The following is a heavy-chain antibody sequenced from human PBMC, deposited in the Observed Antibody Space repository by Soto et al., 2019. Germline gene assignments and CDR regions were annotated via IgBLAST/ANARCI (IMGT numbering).Heavy chain of an antibody. V-gene: IGHV1-69*02. CDR1: GGTLNTYT. D-gene: IGHD3-16*02. J-gene: IGHJ4*02. CDR3: ARVGGEFSLWEGF. CDR2: IIPLSGVA. Sequence: ASVKVSCKTSGGTLNTYTITWVRQAPGQGLEWMGRIIPLSGVASYAQKFQGRLSITADKSSSTAYMELSSLISQDTAVYYCARVGGEFSLWEGFWGQGTLVTVSS.